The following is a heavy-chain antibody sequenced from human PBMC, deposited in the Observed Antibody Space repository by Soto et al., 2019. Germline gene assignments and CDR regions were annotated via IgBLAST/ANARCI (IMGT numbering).Heavy chain of an antibody. CDR1: GYTFKNYY. J-gene: IGHJ4*02. V-gene: IGHV1-46*02. CDR2: INPTGGST. D-gene: IGHD3-3*01. CDR3: AKDFTRYYDFWSGYFDY. Sequence: GASVKVSCKASGYTFKNYYIHWVRQAPGQGLEWMAIINPTGGSTNYAQRFQGRVTLTMDTSTTTVYMKLSSLRAEDTALYYCAKDFTRYYDFWSGYFDYWGQGTLVTVSS.